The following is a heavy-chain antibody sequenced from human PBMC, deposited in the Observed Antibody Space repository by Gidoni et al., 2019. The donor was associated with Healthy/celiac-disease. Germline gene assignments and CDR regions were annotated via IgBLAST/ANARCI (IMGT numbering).Heavy chain of an antibody. Sequence: QVQLVQSGAEVKKPGSSVKVSCKASGGTFSSYAISWVRQTPGQGLEWMGGIIPIFGTANYAQKFQGRVTITADESTSTAYMELSSLRSEDTAVYYCARNRIAAAGRRGYYFDYWGQGTLVTVSS. CDR2: IIPIFGTA. J-gene: IGHJ4*02. D-gene: IGHD6-13*01. CDR1: GGTFSSYA. V-gene: IGHV1-69*01. CDR3: ARNRIAAAGRRGYYFDY.